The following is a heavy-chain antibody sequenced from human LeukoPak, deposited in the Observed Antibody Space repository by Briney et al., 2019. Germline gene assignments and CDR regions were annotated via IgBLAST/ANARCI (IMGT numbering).Heavy chain of an antibody. V-gene: IGHV1-46*01. Sequence: GASVTVSCKASGYTFTSYYMHWVRQAPGQGLEWMGIINPSGGSTSYAQKFQGRVTMTRDTSTSTVYMELSSLRSEDTAVYYCARGLSIFYSSSYYFDYWGQGTLVTVSS. CDR1: GYTFTSYY. CDR2: INPSGGST. J-gene: IGHJ4*02. CDR3: ARGLSIFYSSSYYFDY. D-gene: IGHD6-6*01.